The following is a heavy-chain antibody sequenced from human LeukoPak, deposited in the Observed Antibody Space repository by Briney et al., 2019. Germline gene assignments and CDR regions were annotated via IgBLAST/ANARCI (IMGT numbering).Heavy chain of an antibody. D-gene: IGHD6-6*01. CDR1: GGSFSGYY. CDR3: ARAALGSSSPGY. V-gene: IGHV4-34*01. CDR2: INHSGST. J-gene: IGHJ4*02. Sequence: PPETLSLTRPVYGGSFSGYYWSWIRQPPGKGLEGIGEINHSGSTNYNPSLKSRVTISVDTSKNQFSLKLSSVTAADTAVYYCARAALGSSSPGYWGQGTLVTVSS.